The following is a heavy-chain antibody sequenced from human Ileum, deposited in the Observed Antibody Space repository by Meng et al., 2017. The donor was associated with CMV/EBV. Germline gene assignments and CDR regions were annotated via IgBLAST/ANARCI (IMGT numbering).Heavy chain of an antibody. Sequence: SGFSLSTTGVGVDWIRQPPGKALEWLALIYWDDDKRFSPSLMNRLTLTKDTSKNEVVLTMTNVDPADTATYYCAHKRSETTTNFFDYWGRGTLVTVSS. CDR3: AHKRSETTTNFFDY. CDR1: GFSLSTTGVG. V-gene: IGHV2-5*02. J-gene: IGHJ4*02. CDR2: IYWDDDK. D-gene: IGHD4-17*01.